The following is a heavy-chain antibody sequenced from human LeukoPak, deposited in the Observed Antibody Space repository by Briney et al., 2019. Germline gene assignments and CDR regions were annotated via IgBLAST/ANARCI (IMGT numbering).Heavy chain of an antibody. CDR2: IYYSGST. CDR3: ARDSIIAAAGPYFDY. CDR1: GGSISSGDYY. D-gene: IGHD6-13*01. V-gene: IGHV4-30-4*08. J-gene: IGHJ4*02. Sequence: SETLSLTCTVSGGSISSGDYYWSWIRQPPGKGPEWIGYIYYSGSTYYNPSLKSRVTISVDTSKNQFSLKLSSVTAADTAVYYCARDSIIAAAGPYFDYWGQGTLVTVSS.